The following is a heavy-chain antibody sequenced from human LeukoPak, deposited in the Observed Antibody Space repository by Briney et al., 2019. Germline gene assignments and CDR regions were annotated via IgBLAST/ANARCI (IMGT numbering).Heavy chain of an antibody. V-gene: IGHV3-15*01. Sequence: GGSLRLSCAASGFTFSDAWVSWVRQAPGKGLEWVGRIKRKTDGGTTDYAAPVKGRFTISRDDSKSTLYLQLNSLKIEDTAMYYCATDWMDVSGQGTMVTVSS. CDR1: GFTFSDAW. D-gene: IGHD2-2*03. CDR2: IKRKTDGGTT. J-gene: IGHJ3*01. CDR3: ATDWMDV.